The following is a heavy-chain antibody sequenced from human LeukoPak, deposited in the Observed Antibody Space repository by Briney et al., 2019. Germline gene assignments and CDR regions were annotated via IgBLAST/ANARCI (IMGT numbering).Heavy chain of an antibody. D-gene: IGHD3-10*01. J-gene: IGHJ3*02. Sequence: SETLSLTCAVYGGSFSGYYWGWIRQPPGKGLKWIGSINYRGTTYYNPSLKSRVTISVDTSKNQFSVKLSSTTAADTAVYYCARDPRYYGSGDAFDIWGQGTMVTVSS. CDR3: ARDPRYYGSGDAFDI. CDR1: GGSFSGYY. V-gene: IGHV4-34*01. CDR2: INYRGTT.